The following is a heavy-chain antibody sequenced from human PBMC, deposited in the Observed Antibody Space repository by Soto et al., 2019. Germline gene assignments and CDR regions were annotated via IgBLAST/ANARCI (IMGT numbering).Heavy chain of an antibody. D-gene: IGHD2-2*01. CDR2: ISWNSGRI. CDR3: AQGRSGLPTAVLFDN. V-gene: IGHV3-9*03. Sequence: EVQLVESGGGLVQPGGSLRLSCAASGFKFDDYAMHWVRQAPGKRLEWVSGISWNSGRINYAASVKGRFTISRDNANDSLFLQMHSMRPEDMALYYCAQGRSGLPTAVLFDNWGQGTLVTVSS. CDR1: GFKFDDYA. J-gene: IGHJ4*02.